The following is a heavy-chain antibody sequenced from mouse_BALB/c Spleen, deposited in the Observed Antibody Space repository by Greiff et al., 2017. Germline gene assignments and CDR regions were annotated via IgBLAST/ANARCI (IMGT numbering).Heavy chain of an antibody. CDR2: IWTGGGT. J-gene: IGHJ2*01. Sequence: VQRVESGPGLVAPSQSLSITCTVSGFSLTSYDISWIRQPPGKGLEWLGVIWTGGGTNYNSAFMSRLSISKDNSKSQVFLKMTSLQTDDTAIYYCVRDRGYDGYYADYWGQGTTLTVSS. CDR1: GFSLTSYD. CDR3: VRDRGYDGYYADY. V-gene: IGHV2-9-2*01. D-gene: IGHD2-3*01.